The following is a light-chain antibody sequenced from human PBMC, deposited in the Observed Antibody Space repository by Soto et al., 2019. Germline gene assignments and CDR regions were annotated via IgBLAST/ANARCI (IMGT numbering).Light chain of an antibody. CDR2: GNN. CDR1: SSNIGAGYD. Sequence: QSVLTQPPSVSGAPGQGVIISCTGSSSNIGAGYDVHWYQQLPGTAPKLLIYGNNNRPSGVPDRFSGSKSGTSASLAITGLQAEYEADYYCQSYDTSLSGSRVFGGGTQLTVL. J-gene: IGLJ2*01. CDR3: QSYDTSLSGSRV. V-gene: IGLV1-40*01.